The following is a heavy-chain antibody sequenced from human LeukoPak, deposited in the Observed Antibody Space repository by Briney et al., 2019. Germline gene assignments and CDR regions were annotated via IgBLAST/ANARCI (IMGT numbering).Heavy chain of an antibody. CDR1: GFTFSSYA. J-gene: IGHJ3*02. CDR3: AKDMSPDYGDYVSGVFFGDAFDI. V-gene: IGHV3-23*01. CDR2: ISGSGGST. Sequence: GGSLRLSCAASGFTFSSYAMSWVRQAPGKGLEWVSAISGSGGSTYYADSVKGRFTISRDNSKNTLYLQMNSLRAEDTAVYYCAKDMSPDYGDYVSGVFFGDAFDIWGQGTMVTVSS. D-gene: IGHD4-17*01.